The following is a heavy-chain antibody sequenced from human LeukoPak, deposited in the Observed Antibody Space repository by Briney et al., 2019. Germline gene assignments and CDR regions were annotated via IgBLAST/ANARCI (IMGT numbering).Heavy chain of an antibody. V-gene: IGHV4-61*01. J-gene: IGHJ5*02. CDR1: GGSVSSGSYY. D-gene: IGHD3-10*01. Sequence: SETLSLTCTVSGGSVSSGSYYWSRIRQPPGKGLEWIGYIYYSGSAKYNPSLKSRVSISVDTSKNQFSLKLTSVTAADTAVYYCARGFGDWGLSWFDPWGQGTLVTVSS. CDR3: ARGFGDWGLSWFDP. CDR2: IYYSGSA.